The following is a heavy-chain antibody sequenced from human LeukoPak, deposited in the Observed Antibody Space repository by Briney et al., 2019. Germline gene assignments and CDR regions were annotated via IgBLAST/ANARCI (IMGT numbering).Heavy chain of an antibody. D-gene: IGHD4-11*01. CDR3: AREPDYSDYLSGALDI. CDR1: GDSVSSNNAA. CDR2: AYYRSKWSN. Sequence: PSQTLSLTCAISGDSVSSNNAAWNWIRQSPSRGLEWLGRAYYRSKWSNHYAVSLKSRITINPDTSKNQFSLQLNSVTPEDTAVYYCAREPDYSDYLSGALDIWGQGTMVTVSS. V-gene: IGHV6-1*01. J-gene: IGHJ3*02.